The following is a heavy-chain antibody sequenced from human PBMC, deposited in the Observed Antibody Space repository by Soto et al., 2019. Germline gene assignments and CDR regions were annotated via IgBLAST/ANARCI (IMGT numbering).Heavy chain of an antibody. D-gene: IGHD1-7*01. CDR3: NAGPTTYYYGMDV. V-gene: IGHV1-69*13. CDR1: GGTFSSYA. Sequence: ASVKVSCKASGGTFSSYAISWVRQAPGQGLEWMGGIIPIFGTANYAQKFQGRVTITADESTSTAYMELSSLRSEDTAVYYCNAGPTTYYYGMDVWGQGTTVTVSS. CDR2: IIPIFGTA. J-gene: IGHJ6*02.